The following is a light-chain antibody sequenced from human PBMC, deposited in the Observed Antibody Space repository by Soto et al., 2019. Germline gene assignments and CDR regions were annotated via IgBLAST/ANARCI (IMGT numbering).Light chain of an antibody. V-gene: IGKV3-11*01. CDR2: DAS. CDR3: QQRSNWPPLT. Sequence: EIVLTQSPATLSLSPGERATLSCRASQSVSSYLAWYQQKPGQAPRLLIYDASNRATGIPARFSGSGSGTDFTHTISSLEPEDVAVYYCQQRSNWPPLTFGGGTKVEI. J-gene: IGKJ4*01. CDR1: QSVSSY.